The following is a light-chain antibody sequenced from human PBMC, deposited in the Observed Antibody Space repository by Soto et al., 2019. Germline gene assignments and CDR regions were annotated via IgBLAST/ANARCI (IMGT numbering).Light chain of an antibody. CDR1: RSVSAN. V-gene: IGKV3-15*01. CDR2: GAS. Sequence: DIVLTQSPATLSVSPGERATLSCRASRSVSANLAWYQQKRGQAPRLLIYGASTRATGIPAKFSGSGSGTEFTLTISSLQSEDFAVYYCQQYTNWPRTFGGGTKVEIK. CDR3: QQYTNWPRT. J-gene: IGKJ4*01.